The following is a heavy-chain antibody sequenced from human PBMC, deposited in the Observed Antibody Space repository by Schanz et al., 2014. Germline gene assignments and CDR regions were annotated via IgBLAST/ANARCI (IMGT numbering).Heavy chain of an antibody. J-gene: IGHJ4*02. CDR1: GFSFSDYS. CDR2: IKISGDV. D-gene: IGHD7-27*01. V-gene: IGHV3-21*05. CDR3: VRDYNWGFDN. Sequence: EVQLVESGGGLVKPGGSLRLSCAASGFSFSDYSMNWVRQAPGKGLEWISYIKISGDVFYTDSVKGRFTISRDNAKSSLYLQMSSLRDEDTAIYYCVRDYNWGFDNWGQGTLVTVSS.